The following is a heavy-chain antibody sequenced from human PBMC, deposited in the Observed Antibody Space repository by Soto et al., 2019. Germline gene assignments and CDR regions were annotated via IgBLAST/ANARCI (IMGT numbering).Heavy chain of an antibody. CDR2: IKQDGSEK. V-gene: IGHV3-7*01. D-gene: IGHD2-15*01. Sequence: HLGGSLRLSCAASGFTFSSYWMSWVRQAPGKGLEWVANIKQDGSEKYYVDSVKGRFTISRDNAKNSLYLQMNSLRAEDTAVYYCARDGLPGSPHYYYYYGMDVWGQGTTVTVSS. CDR1: GFTFSSYW. J-gene: IGHJ6*02. CDR3: ARDGLPGSPHYYYYYGMDV.